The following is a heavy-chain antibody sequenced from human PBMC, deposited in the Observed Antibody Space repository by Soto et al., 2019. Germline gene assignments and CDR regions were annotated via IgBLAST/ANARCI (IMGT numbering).Heavy chain of an antibody. CDR3: ARGRYALGV. CDR1: GFNVGDYE. D-gene: IGHD3-9*01. CDR2: ITSGGTVF. J-gene: IGHJ6*02. Sequence: GGSLRLSCAVSGFNVGDYEMNWARQAPGKGLEWISMITSGGTVFYYSDSVRGRFVISRDESANSLHLQMDNLRAEDTAFYFCARGRYALGVWGQGTPVTVSS. V-gene: IGHV3-48*03.